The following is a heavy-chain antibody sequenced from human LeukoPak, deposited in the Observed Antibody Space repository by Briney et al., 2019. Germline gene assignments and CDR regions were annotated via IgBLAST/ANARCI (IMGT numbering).Heavy chain of an antibody. D-gene: IGHD3-22*01. V-gene: IGHV3-21*01. CDR1: GFTFSSYE. CDR2: ISSSSSYI. CDR3: ARDQYDSSGYSHYYYYYYMDV. Sequence: GGSLRLSCTASGFTFSSYEMSWVRQAPGKGLEWVSSISSSSSYIYYADSVKGRFTISRDNAKNSLYLQMNSLRAEDTAVYYCARDQYDSSGYSHYYYYYYMDVWGKGTTVIISS. J-gene: IGHJ6*03.